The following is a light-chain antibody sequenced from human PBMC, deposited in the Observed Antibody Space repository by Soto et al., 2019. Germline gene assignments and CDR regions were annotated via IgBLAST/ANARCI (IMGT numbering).Light chain of an antibody. CDR2: DNN. CDR1: SSNIGAGYG. V-gene: IGLV1-40*01. J-gene: IGLJ2*01. Sequence: QSVLTQPPSGSGAPGQRVPISCTGSSSNIGAGYGVYWYQQLPGTAPKVLIYDNNNRPSGVPDRFSGSRSGTSASLAITGLQAEDEADYYCQSYDGSLGGSVVFGGGTKVTVL. CDR3: QSYDGSLGGSVV.